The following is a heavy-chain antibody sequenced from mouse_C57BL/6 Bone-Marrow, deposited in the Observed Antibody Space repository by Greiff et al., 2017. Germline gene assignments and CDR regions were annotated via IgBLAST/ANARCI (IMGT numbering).Heavy chain of an antibody. D-gene: IGHD2-4*01. J-gene: IGHJ2*01. V-gene: IGHV1-63*01. CDR1: GYTFTNYW. CDR2: IYPGGGYP. CDR3: AREGPYEYDGSFDD. Sequence: QVQLKQSGAELVRPGTSVKMSCKASGYTFTNYWIGWAKQRPGHGLEWIGDIYPGGGYPNYNEKLKGKAPLTADKSSSTSYMQFSSLTSEDSALYSFAREGPYEYDGSFDDWVQGTTLTVSS.